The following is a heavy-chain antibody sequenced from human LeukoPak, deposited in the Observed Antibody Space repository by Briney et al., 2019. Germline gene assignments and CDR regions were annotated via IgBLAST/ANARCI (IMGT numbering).Heavy chain of an antibody. Sequence: GGSLRLSCAASGFTFSNAWMSWVRQAPGKGLEWVGRIKSKTDGGTTDHAAPVKGRFTISRDDSKNTLYLQMNSLKTEDTAVYYCRYYDRSGPTDDWGQGTMVTVSS. CDR1: GFTFSNAW. J-gene: IGHJ3*01. CDR3: RYYDRSGPTDD. V-gene: IGHV3-15*01. CDR2: IKSKTDGGTT. D-gene: IGHD3-22*01.